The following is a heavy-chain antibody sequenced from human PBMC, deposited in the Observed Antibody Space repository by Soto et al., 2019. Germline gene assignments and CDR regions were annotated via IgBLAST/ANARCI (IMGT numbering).Heavy chain of an antibody. CDR2: NEYGGST. D-gene: IGHD3-16*02. J-gene: IGHJ6*03. Sequence: SETLSLTCTVSGGSITNSYWNWIRQPPGKGLEWIGCNEYGGSTNLNPSLKSRVSMSLDTVRKQVSLQLTSVTAADSATYYCARGHIVSSNFYFMEVWGKGTTVTVSS. CDR1: GGSITNSY. CDR3: ARGHIVSSNFYFMEV. V-gene: IGHV4-59*12.